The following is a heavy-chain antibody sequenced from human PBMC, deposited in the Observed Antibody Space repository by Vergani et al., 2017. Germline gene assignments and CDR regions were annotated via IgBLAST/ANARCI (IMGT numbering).Heavy chain of an antibody. V-gene: IGHV4-39*01. J-gene: IGHJ5*02. CDR1: GGSISSSSYY. CDR2: IYYSGST. D-gene: IGHD2-21*01. Sequence: QLQLQESGPGLVKPSETLSLTCTVSGGSISSSSYYWGWIRQPPGKGLEWIGNIYYSGSTYYNPSLKSRVTISVDTSKNQFSLKLSSVTAADTAVYYCARQRDSLNWFDPWGQGTLVTVSS. CDR3: ARQRDSLNWFDP.